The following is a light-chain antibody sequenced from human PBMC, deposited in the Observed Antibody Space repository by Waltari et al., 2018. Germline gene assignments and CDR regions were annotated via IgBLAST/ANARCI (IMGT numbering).Light chain of an antibody. Sequence: DIQLPQSPSSLSASIGARVTITCQAMQDISNYLNWYQQKPGKAPTLLIYDASNLETGVPSRFSGSGSGTAFSFTITSLQPEDFATYYCQQYDNLPLTFGGGTKVEI. J-gene: IGKJ4*01. V-gene: IGKV1-33*01. CDR3: QQYDNLPLT. CDR1: QDISNY. CDR2: DAS.